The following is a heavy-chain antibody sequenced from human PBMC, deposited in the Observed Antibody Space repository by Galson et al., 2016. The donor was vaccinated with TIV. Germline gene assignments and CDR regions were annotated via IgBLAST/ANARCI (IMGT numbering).Heavy chain of an antibody. CDR3: AKAKSIFGVVPHRAFDV. CDR2: INWNSGSV. J-gene: IGHJ3*01. D-gene: IGHD3-3*01. Sequence: SLRLSCAASGFSFGDYAMHWVRQAPGKGLEWVSGINWNSGSVDFADSVKGRFTISRDSAKNSLYLQMNSLRGEDTALYYCAKAKSIFGVVPHRAFDVWGQGTTVTVSS. CDR1: GFSFGDYA. V-gene: IGHV3-9*01.